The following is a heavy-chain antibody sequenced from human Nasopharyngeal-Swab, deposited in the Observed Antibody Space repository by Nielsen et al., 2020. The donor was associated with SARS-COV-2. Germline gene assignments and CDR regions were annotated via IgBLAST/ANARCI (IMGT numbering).Heavy chain of an antibody. CDR3: ARDLLWFGETLDY. Sequence: WIRQPPGKGLVWVSHINSDGSSTSYADSVKGRFTISRDNAKNTLYLQMNSLRAEDTAVYYCARDLLWFGETLDYWGQGTLVTVSS. J-gene: IGHJ4*02. D-gene: IGHD3-10*01. CDR2: INSDGSST. V-gene: IGHV3-74*01.